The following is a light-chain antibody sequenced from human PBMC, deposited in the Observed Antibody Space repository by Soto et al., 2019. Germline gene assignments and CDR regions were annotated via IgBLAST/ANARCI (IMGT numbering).Light chain of an antibody. V-gene: IGLV2-14*01. CDR2: EVT. Sequence: QSALTQPASVSGSPGQSITLSCTGTSSDVGGFDSVSWYQQYPGSAPKLMIYEVTNRPSGVSHRFSGSKSGNTASLTISGLQTEDEADYYCSSYTSSNTLVFGTGTKLTVL. CDR1: SSDVGGFDS. CDR3: SSYTSSNTLV. J-gene: IGLJ1*01.